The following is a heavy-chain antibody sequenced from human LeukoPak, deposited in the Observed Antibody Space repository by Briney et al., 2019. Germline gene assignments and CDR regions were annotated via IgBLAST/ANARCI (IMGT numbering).Heavy chain of an antibody. CDR3: ARDLSIAAAGTGDY. Sequence: GGSXXLSCAASGFTFSSYSMNWVRQAPGKGLEWVSSISSSSSYIYYADSVKGRFTISRDNAKNSLYLQMNSLRAEDTAVYYCARDLSIAAAGTGDYWGQGTLVTVSS. CDR1: GFTFSSYS. CDR2: ISSSSSYI. V-gene: IGHV3-21*01. D-gene: IGHD6-13*01. J-gene: IGHJ4*02.